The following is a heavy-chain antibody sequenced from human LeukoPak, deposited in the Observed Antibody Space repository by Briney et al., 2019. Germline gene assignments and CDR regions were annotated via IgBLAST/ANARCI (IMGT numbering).Heavy chain of an antibody. D-gene: IGHD4-17*01. J-gene: IGHJ5*02. V-gene: IGHV3-30*03. CDR2: ISYDGSNK. Sequence: PGGSLRLSCAASGFTFSSYGMHWVRQAPGKGLEWVAVISYDGSNKYYADSVKGRFTISRDNSKNTLYLQMNSLRAEDTAVYYCARHDGNNWFDPWGQGTLVTVSS. CDR3: ARHDGNNWFDP. CDR1: GFTFSSYG.